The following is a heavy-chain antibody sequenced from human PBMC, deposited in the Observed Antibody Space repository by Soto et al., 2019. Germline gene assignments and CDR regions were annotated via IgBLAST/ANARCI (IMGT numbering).Heavy chain of an antibody. V-gene: IGHV4-31*03. Sequence: QVQLQESGPGLVQPSQTLSLTCSVSGDPVSSGSYYWTWVRQHPVKGLEWIGYIYHTGSTYYNPSLPSRPIMSIDTSKHQFALLLYSVTAADTAVYFCAAKLGTTHYFDFWGQGSLGAVSP. J-gene: IGHJ4*02. CDR3: AAKLGTTHYFDF. CDR2: IYHTGST. CDR1: GDPVSSGSYY. D-gene: IGHD7-27*01.